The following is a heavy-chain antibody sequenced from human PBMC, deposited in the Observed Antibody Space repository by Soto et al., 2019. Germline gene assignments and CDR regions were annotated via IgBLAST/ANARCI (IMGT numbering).Heavy chain of an antibody. CDR1: GGSISSGGYS. D-gene: IGHD2-15*01. V-gene: IGHV4-30-2*01. CDR2: IYHSGST. J-gene: IGHJ4*02. Sequence: SETLSLTCAVSGGSISSGGYSWSWIRQPPGKGLEWIGYIYHSGSTYYNPSLKSRVTISVDRSKNQFSLKPSSVTAADTAVYYCASEYCSGGSCYFDYCGQGTLVTVSS. CDR3: ASEYCSGGSCYFDY.